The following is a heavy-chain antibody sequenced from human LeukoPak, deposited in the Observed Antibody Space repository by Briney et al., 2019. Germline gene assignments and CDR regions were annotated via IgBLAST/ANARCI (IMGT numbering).Heavy chain of an antibody. CDR1: GFTFSSYW. CDR3: ARSLPHYDFWSGYYYYYGMDV. V-gene: IGHV3-74*01. CDR2: INSDGSST. J-gene: IGHJ6*02. D-gene: IGHD3-3*01. Sequence: GGSLRLSCAASGFTFSSYWMHWVRQAPGKGLVWVSRINSDGSSTSYADSVKGRFTISRDNAKNTLYLQMNSLRAEDTAVYYCARSLPHYDFWSGYYYYYGMDVWGRGTTVTVSS.